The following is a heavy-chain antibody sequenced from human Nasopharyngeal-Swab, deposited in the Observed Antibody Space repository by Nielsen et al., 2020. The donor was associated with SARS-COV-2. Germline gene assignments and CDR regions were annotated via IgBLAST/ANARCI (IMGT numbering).Heavy chain of an antibody. J-gene: IGHJ4*01. CDR3: ATGLPLLRFLEWLLY. Sequence: WVGQAPRQGLEWMGGFDPEDGETIYAQKFQGRVTMTEDTSTDTAYMELSSLRSEDTAVYYCATGLPLLRFLEWLLYWGQGTLVTVSS. D-gene: IGHD3-3*01. CDR2: FDPEDGET. V-gene: IGHV1-24*01.